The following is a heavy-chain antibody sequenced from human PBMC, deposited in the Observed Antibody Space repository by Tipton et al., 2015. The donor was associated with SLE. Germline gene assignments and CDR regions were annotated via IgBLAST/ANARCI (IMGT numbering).Heavy chain of an antibody. Sequence: TLSLTCTVSGFSISSYYLGWIRQPPGKGLEWIGSIYYSGSTYYNPSLKSRVTISVDTSKNQFSLKLSSVTAADTAVYYCARDGLGDYGDPDGLMDVWGKGTTVTVSS. CDR1: GFSISSYY. CDR3: ARDGLGDYGDPDGLMDV. CDR2: IYYSGST. V-gene: IGHV4-39*07. J-gene: IGHJ6*03. D-gene: IGHD4-17*01.